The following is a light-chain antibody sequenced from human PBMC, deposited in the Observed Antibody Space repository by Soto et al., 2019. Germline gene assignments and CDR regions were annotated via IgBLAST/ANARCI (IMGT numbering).Light chain of an antibody. CDR1: QSISSW. J-gene: IGKJ4*01. Sequence: DIQMTQSPSTLSASVGDRVTITCRASQSISSWLAWYQQKPGKAPKLPIYDASSLESGVPSRFSGSGSGTEFTLTITCLQPDDFATYCCQQYNSCPLTFGGGTKVDI. CDR3: QQYNSCPLT. CDR2: DAS. V-gene: IGKV1-5*01.